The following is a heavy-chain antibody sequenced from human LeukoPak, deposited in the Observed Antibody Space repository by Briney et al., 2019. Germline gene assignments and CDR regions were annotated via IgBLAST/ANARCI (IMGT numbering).Heavy chain of an antibody. D-gene: IGHD3-3*01. V-gene: IGHV1-8*03. CDR1: GYTFTSYD. CDR3: ARGPPHDFWSGYTLFDY. Sequence: ASVKVSCKASGYTFTSYDINWVRQATGQGLEWMGWVNPKSGNTGYAQKFQGRVTITRNTSISTAYMELSSLRSEDTAVYYCARGPPHDFWSGYTLFDYWGQGTLVTVSS. J-gene: IGHJ4*02. CDR2: VNPKSGNT.